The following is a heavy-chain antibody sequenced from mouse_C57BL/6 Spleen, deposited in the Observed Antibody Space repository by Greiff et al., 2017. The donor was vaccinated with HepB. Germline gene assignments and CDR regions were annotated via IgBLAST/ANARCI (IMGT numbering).Heavy chain of an antibody. Sequence: QVQLKQSGPELVKPGASVKISCKASGYAFSSSWMNWVKQRPGKGLEWIGRIYPGDGDTNYNGKFKGKATLTADKSSSTAYMQLSSLTSEDSAVYFCARSPFTTVVPYFDYWGQGTTLTVSS. D-gene: IGHD1-1*01. CDR3: ARSPFTTVVPYFDY. V-gene: IGHV1-82*01. CDR1: GYAFSSSW. J-gene: IGHJ2*01. CDR2: IYPGDGDT.